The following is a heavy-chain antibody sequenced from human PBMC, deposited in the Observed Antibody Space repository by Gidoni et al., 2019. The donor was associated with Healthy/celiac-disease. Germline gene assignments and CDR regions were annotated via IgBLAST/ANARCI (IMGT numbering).Heavy chain of an antibody. V-gene: IGHV3-30-3*01. CDR1: GFTFSSYA. Sequence: QVQLVESGGGVVQPGRSLRLSCAASGFTFSSYAMHWVRQAPGTGLEGVGVISYDGSNKYYADSVKGRFTISRDNSKNTLYLQMNGLRAGDTAVYYCGGVGITMVRGVMGGMDVWGQGTTVTVPS. CDR3: GGVGITMVRGVMGGMDV. J-gene: IGHJ6*02. D-gene: IGHD3-10*01. CDR2: ISYDGSNK.